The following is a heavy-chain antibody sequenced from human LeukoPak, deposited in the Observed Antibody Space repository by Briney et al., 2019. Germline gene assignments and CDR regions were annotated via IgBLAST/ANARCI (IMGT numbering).Heavy chain of an antibody. CDR3: ARTYGSGSTSPHY. CDR1: GYSISSGYY. D-gene: IGHD3-10*01. CDR2: VYHSGST. V-gene: IGHV4-38-2*01. J-gene: IGHJ4*02. Sequence: NPSETLSLTCAVSGYSISSGYYWGWIRQPPGKGLEWIGSVYHSGSTYYNPSLKSRVTISVDMSKNQFSLKLSSVTAADTAVYYCARTYGSGSTSPHYWGQGTLVTVSS.